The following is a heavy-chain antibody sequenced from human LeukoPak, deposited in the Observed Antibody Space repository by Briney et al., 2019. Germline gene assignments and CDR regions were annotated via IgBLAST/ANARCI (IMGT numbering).Heavy chain of an antibody. J-gene: IGHJ6*02. Sequence: PGGSLRLSCAASGFTFSSYAMSWVRQAPGKGLEWVSAISGSGGSTYYADSVKGRFTISRDNSKNTLYLQMNILRAEDTAVYYCVKVGATSLYYSYGMDVWGQGTTVTVSS. CDR2: ISGSGGST. CDR1: GFTFSSYA. CDR3: VKVGATSLYYSYGMDV. V-gene: IGHV3-23*01. D-gene: IGHD1-26*01.